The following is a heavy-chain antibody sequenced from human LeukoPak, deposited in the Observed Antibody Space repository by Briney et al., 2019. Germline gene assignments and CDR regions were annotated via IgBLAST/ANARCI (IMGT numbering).Heavy chain of an antibody. D-gene: IGHD2/OR15-2a*01. CDR1: GFTVSSHY. Sequence: GGSLRLSCAASGFTVSSHYMTWVRQAPEKGLEWVSVIYIGGSTYYADSVKGRFTISRDNSKNTLYLQMNSLRAEDTAVYYCAGDVRWPPTFPYWGQGTLVSVSS. J-gene: IGHJ4*02. V-gene: IGHV3-53*01. CDR3: AGDVRWPPTFPY. CDR2: IYIGGST.